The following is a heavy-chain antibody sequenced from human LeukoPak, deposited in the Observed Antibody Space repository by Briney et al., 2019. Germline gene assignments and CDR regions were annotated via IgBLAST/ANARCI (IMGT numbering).Heavy chain of an antibody. CDR3: AKGSRLREAGSYRF. CDR2: IIPIFDTP. D-gene: IGHD3-16*02. Sequence: ASVKVSCKVSGGIFGSYAINWVRQAPGQGLEWLGRIIPIFDTPNYAQTFQGRVTISADKSTRTVYMELTSLRPEDTALYYCAKGSRLREAGSYRFWGQGTLVTVSS. J-gene: IGHJ4*02. V-gene: IGHV1-69*06. CDR1: GGIFGSYA.